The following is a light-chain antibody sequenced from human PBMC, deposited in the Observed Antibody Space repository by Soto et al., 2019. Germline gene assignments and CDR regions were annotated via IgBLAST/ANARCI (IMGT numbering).Light chain of an antibody. CDR1: QGISSY. J-gene: IGKJ3*01. V-gene: IGKV1-39*01. Sequence: DIQLTQSPSPLSASVGDRVYITCRTSQGISSYLNWYQAKPGKAPKLLIYEASTLESGVPSRFSGIGSGTDFTLTISSLQPEDSATYYCQQSYGTPPFTFGPGTRVDI. CDR3: QQSYGTPPFT. CDR2: EAS.